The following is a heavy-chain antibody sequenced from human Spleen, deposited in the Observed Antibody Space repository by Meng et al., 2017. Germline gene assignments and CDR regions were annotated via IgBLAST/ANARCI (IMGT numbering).Heavy chain of an antibody. Sequence: SETLSLTCTVSGGAISSTSYYWAWIRQPPGMGLEWIGSIYYSGSTYYNPSLRSRVTVSLDTSKNQLSLRLRSVTAADSAVYYCARGPTTMAHDFDYWGQGTLVTVSS. D-gene: IGHD4-11*01. CDR3: ARGPTTMAHDFDY. J-gene: IGHJ4*02. V-gene: IGHV4-39*02. CDR2: IYYSGST. CDR1: GGAISSTSYY.